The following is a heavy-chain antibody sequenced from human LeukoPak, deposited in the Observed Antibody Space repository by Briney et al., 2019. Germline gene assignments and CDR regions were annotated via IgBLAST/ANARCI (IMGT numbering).Heavy chain of an antibody. CDR1: GFTFSRYT. J-gene: IGHJ4*02. CDR3: ARGGNPRDGPDY. V-gene: IGHV3-30-3*01. Sequence: PGGSLRLSCTASGFTFSRYTIHWVRQAPGQGLERVAVISFDGSNKYYADSVKGRFSISRDNSKNTLYLQMNSLGAEDTAVYYCARGGNPRDGPDYWGQGTLVTVSS. D-gene: IGHD4-23*01. CDR2: ISFDGSNK.